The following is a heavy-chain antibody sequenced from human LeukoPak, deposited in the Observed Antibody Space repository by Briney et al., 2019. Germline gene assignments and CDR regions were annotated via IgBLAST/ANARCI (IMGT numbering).Heavy chain of an antibody. Sequence: SETLSLTCAVYGGSFSGYYWSWIRQPPGKGLEWIGEINHSGSTNYNPSLKSRVTISVDTSKNQFSLKLSSVTAADTAVYYCARATPLVGPQQLHFDYWGQGTLVTVSS. CDR1: GGSFSGYY. D-gene: IGHD6-13*01. J-gene: IGHJ4*02. CDR3: ARATPLVGPQQLHFDY. CDR2: INHSGST. V-gene: IGHV4-34*01.